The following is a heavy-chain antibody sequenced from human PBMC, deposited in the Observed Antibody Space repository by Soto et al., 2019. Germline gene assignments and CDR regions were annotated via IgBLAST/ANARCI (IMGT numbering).Heavy chain of an antibody. CDR2: LYYSGNT. CDR3: AGDGSGNYYKGWFDS. J-gene: IGHJ5*01. Sequence: PSETLSLTCTVFGDSITSYYWSWIRQPPGKGLEWIGYLYYSGNTNYNPSLKSRVTISLDTSKNQFSLNLNSVTAADTAVYYCAGDGSGNYYKGWFDSWGQGTLVTVS. D-gene: IGHD3-10*01. CDR1: GDSITSYY. V-gene: IGHV4-59*01.